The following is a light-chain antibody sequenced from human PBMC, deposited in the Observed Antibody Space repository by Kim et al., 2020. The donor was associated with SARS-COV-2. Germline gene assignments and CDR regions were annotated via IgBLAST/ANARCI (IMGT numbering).Light chain of an antibody. J-gene: IGKJ3*01. Sequence: PASISCRSSQSLLHSNGYNYLDWYLQKPGQSPQLLIYLGSNRASGVPDRFSGSGSGTDFTLKISRVEAEDVGVYYCMQALQTPATFGPGTKVDIK. CDR1: QSLLHSNGYNY. V-gene: IGKV2-28*01. CDR3: MQALQTPAT. CDR2: LGS.